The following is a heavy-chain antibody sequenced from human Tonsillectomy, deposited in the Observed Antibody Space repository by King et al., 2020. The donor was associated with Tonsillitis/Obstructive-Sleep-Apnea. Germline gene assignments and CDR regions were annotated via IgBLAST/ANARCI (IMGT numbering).Heavy chain of an antibody. CDR1: GFTVSINY. CDR3: AAGGVILDGGF. CDR2: IYSGVSK. Sequence: VQLVESGGGLIQPGGSLRLSCAASGFTVSINYMIWVRQAPGKGLEWVSVIYSGVSKYYADSVMGRCTITRDNSQNTLYLQMNSLRAEDTAVYYCAAGGVILDGGFWGQGTLVTVSS. D-gene: IGHD1-1*01. V-gene: IGHV3-53*01. J-gene: IGHJ4*02.